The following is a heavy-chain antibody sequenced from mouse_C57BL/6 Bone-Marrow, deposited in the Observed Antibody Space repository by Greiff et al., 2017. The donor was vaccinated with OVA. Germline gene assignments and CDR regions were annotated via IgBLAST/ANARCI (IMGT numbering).Heavy chain of an antibody. J-gene: IGHJ3*01. Sequence: VQLQQSGAELVKPGASVKMSCKASGYTFTSYWITWVKQRPGQGLEWIGDIYPGSGSTNYNEKFKSKATLTVDTSSSTAYMQLSSLTSEDSAVYYCAGYYYGSSYVSYWGQGTLVTVSA. CDR1: GYTFTSYW. CDR2: IYPGSGST. CDR3: AGYYYGSSYVSY. V-gene: IGHV1-55*01. D-gene: IGHD1-1*01.